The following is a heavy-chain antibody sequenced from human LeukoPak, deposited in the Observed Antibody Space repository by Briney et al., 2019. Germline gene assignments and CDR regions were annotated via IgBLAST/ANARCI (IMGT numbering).Heavy chain of an antibody. D-gene: IGHD3-3*01. CDR2: TSPGDSDT. Sequence: GQSLKISCKASGYSFTNYWIGWVRQMPGKGLEWMGITSPGDSDTRYRPSFQGQVTISADKSISTAYLQWSSLKASDTAIYYCARQNIGGTGASDYWGQGTLVALSS. CDR1: GYSFTNYW. J-gene: IGHJ4*02. V-gene: IGHV5-51*01. CDR3: ARQNIGGTGASDY.